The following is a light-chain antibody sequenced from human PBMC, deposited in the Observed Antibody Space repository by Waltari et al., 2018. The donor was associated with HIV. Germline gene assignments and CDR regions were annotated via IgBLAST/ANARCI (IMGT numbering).Light chain of an antibody. V-gene: IGKV3-11*01. CDR1: QNVGYY. Sequence: ETALTQSPAILSLSPGDRATLSCRASQNVGYYLAWYQQKPGQAPRVLIYDASKRAAGFPARFSCSGSGTDFPLTISSLEPEDFAVYYCQQRSDWPPITFGGGTKVEIK. J-gene: IGKJ4*01. CDR2: DAS. CDR3: QQRSDWPPIT.